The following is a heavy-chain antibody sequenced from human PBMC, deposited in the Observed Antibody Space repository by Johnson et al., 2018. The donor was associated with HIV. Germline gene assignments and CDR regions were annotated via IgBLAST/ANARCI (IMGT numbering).Heavy chain of an antibody. J-gene: IGHJ3*01. CDR2: ISGSGRSI. V-gene: IGHV3-48*01. D-gene: IGHD3-10*01. CDR1: GLTFTNAW. CDR3: AKGMGLSIGELSDAFHF. Sequence: VLLVESGGGLVKPGGSLRLSCAASGLTFTNAWMNWIRQAPGKGLEWVSYISGSGRSIYYADSLKGRFTISRDNSKNTLNLQMNSLRPEDTAVYYCAKGMGLSIGELSDAFHFWGLGTVVTVSS.